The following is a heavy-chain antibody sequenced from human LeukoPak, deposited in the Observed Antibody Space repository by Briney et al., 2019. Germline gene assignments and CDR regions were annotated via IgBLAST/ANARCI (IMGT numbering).Heavy chain of an antibody. J-gene: IGHJ4*02. CDR2: IKQDGSEK. CDR1: GFTFSSYA. Sequence: PGGSLRLSCAASGFTFSSYAMSWVRQAPGKGLEWVANIKQDGSEKYYVDSVKGRFTISRDNAKNSLYLQMNSLRAEDTAVYYCAYGSGSRIDYWGQGTLVTVSS. V-gene: IGHV3-7*01. CDR3: AYGSGSRIDY. D-gene: IGHD3-10*01.